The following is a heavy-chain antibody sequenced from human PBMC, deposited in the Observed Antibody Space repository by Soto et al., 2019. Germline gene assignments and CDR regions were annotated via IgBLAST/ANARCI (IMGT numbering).Heavy chain of an antibody. Sequence: GASVKVSCKASGYTFTGYYMHWVRQAPGQGLEWMGWINPNSGGTNYAQKFQGWVTLTRDTSISTAYMELSRLRFDDTAVYYCARGIRRDGYIVDYWGQGTLVTVSS. CDR3: ARGIRRDGYIVDY. J-gene: IGHJ4*02. CDR1: GYTFTGYY. D-gene: IGHD5-12*01. V-gene: IGHV1-2*04. CDR2: INPNSGGT.